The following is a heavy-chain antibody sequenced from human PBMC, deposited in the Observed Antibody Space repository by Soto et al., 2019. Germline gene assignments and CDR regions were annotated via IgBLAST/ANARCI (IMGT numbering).Heavy chain of an antibody. D-gene: IGHD4-17*01. J-gene: IGHJ2*01. CDR2: IYYSGST. V-gene: IGHV4-59*01. Sequence: QVQLQESGPGLVKPSETLSLTCTVSGGSISSYYWSWIRQPPGKGLEWIGYIYYSGSTNYNPSLKSRVTISVDTSKNPFSRKLSSVTAADTAVYYCERGDYAYWYFDLWGRGPLVTVSS. CDR3: ERGDYAYWYFDL. CDR1: GGSISSYY.